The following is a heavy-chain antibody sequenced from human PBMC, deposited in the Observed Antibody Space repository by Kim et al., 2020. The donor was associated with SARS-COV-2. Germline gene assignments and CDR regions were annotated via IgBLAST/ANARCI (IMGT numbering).Heavy chain of an antibody. V-gene: IGHV4-59*01. CDR2: IYYSGST. Sequence: SETLSLTCTVSGGSISSYYWSWIRQPPGKGLEWIGYIYYSGSTNYNPSLKSRVTISVDTSKNQFSLKLSSVTAADTAVYYCARAAVAGPYNWFDPWGQGTLVTVSS. D-gene: IGHD6-19*01. CDR3: ARAAVAGPYNWFDP. J-gene: IGHJ5*02. CDR1: GGSISSYY.